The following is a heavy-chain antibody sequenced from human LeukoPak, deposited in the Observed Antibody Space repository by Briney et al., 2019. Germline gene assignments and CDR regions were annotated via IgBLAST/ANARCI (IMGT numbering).Heavy chain of an antibody. CDR2: MSPNSGNT. Sequence: ASVKVSCKASGYTFTSYDISWVRQATGQGLEWMGWMSPNSGNTGYAQKFQGRVTITTNTSISTAYMELRSLRSEDTAVYYCARGFYSSSWFNSYYYYMDVWGKGTTVTVSS. CDR3: ARGFYSSSWFNSYYYYMDV. D-gene: IGHD6-13*01. J-gene: IGHJ6*03. V-gene: IGHV1-8*03. CDR1: GYTFTSYD.